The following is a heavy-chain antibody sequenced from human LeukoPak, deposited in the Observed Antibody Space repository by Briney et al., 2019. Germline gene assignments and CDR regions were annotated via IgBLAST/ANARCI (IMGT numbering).Heavy chain of an antibody. CDR2: INHSGST. CDR3: ARGASLRYFDWLFSLSDCFDY. J-gene: IGHJ4*02. CDR1: GGSFSGYY. V-gene: IGHV4-34*01. D-gene: IGHD3-9*01. Sequence: PSETLSLTCAVYGGSFSGYYWSWIRQPPGKGLEWIGEINHSGSTNYNPSLKSRVTISVDTSKNQFSLKLSSVTAADTAVYYCARGASLRYFDWLFSLSDCFDYWGQGTLVTVSS.